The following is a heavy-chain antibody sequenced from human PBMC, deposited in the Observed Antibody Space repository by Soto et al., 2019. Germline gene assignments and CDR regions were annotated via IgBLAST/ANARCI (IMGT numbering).Heavy chain of an antibody. J-gene: IGHJ5*02. V-gene: IGHV4-31*01. CDR1: GGSISSGGYY. CDR2: IHNSGST. Sequence: QVQLQESGPGLVKPSQTLSLTCTVSGGSISSGGYYWSWIRQHPGKGLEWIGYIHNSGSTYYNPXLXSXXTISADTSKNQFSLKLSSVTAADTAVYYCARDPAPWGQGTLVTVSS. CDR3: ARDPAP.